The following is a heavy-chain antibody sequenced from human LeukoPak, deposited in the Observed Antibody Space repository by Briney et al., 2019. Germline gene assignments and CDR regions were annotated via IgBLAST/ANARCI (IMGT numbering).Heavy chain of an antibody. J-gene: IGHJ4*02. D-gene: IGHD6-6*01. Sequence: ASVKVSCKASGYTFTSYYMHWVRPAPGQGLEWMGIINPSGGSTSYAQKFQGRVTMTRDTSTSTVYMELSSLRSEDTAVYYCARERSSIAAQWYYFDYWGQGTLVTVSS. CDR3: ARERSSIAAQWYYFDY. CDR2: INPSGGST. CDR1: GYTFTSYY. V-gene: IGHV1-46*01.